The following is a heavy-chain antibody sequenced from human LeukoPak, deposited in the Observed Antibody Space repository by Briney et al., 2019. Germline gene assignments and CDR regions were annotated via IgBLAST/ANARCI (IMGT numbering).Heavy chain of an antibody. V-gene: IGHV3-13*01. CDR3: ARSRFIRYFDWLLSPGTFDI. J-gene: IGHJ3*02. Sequence: GGSLRLSCAASGFTFSSYDMHWVRQATGKGLEWVSAIGTAGDTYYPGSVKGRFTISRENAKNSLYLQMNSLRVGDTAVYYCARSRFIRYFDWLLSPGTFDIWGQGTMVTVSS. CDR2: IGTAGDT. D-gene: IGHD3-9*01. CDR1: GFTFSSYD.